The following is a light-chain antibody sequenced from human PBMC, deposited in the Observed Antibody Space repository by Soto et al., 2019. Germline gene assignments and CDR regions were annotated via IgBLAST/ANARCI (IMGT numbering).Light chain of an antibody. CDR3: ETWDSNTRV. Sequence: QLVLTQSSSASASLGSSVKLTCTLSSGHRSYIIAWHQQQPGKAPRYLMRIGGSGGYNKGSGVPDRFSGSSSGADRYLTISNLQSEDGADYYCETWDSNTRVFGGGTKVTVL. CDR1: SGHRSYI. CDR2: IGGSGGY. V-gene: IGLV4-60*03. J-gene: IGLJ3*02.